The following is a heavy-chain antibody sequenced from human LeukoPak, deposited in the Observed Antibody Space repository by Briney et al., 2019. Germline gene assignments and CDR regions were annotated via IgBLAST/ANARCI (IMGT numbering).Heavy chain of an antibody. CDR1: GFTFSSYA. CDR2: ISGSGGST. CDR3: AKDRGYSSGLCVY. J-gene: IGHJ4*02. Sequence: GGSLRLSCAASGFTFSSYAMSWVRQAPGKGLEWVSAISGSGGSTYYADSVKGRFTISRDNSKDTLYLQMNSLRAEDTAVYYCAKDRGYSSGLCVYWGQGTLVTVSS. D-gene: IGHD6-19*01. V-gene: IGHV3-23*01.